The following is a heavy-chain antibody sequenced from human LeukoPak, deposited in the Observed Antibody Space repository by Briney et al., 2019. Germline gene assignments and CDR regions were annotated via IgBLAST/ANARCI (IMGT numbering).Heavy chain of an antibody. J-gene: IGHJ4*02. CDR3: TTDRGKSYYDSGGYLIDY. Sequence: PGGSLRLSCAASGLTSSDAWMGWVRQAPGKGLGWVGRIKSKTDGGTTDYAAPVKGRFTVSRDDSKNTLYLQMNSLKTEDTAVYYCTTDRGKSYYDSGGYLIDYWGQGTLVTVSS. V-gene: IGHV3-15*01. CDR2: IKSKTDGGTT. CDR1: GLTSSDAW. D-gene: IGHD3-22*01.